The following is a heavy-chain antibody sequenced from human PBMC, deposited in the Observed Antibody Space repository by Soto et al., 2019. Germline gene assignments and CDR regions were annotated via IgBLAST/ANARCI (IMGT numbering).Heavy chain of an antibody. V-gene: IGHV1-24*01. Sequence: QVQLVQSGAEVKKPGASVKVSCKVSGYTLTELSMHWVRQALGKGLEWMGGFDPEDGETVYAQKFQGRVTMNEDTSTDTAYMELSIQRSEDTAFYYCTTGQRPMRFLEWLSRYYFDFWGQGTLVTVSS. D-gene: IGHD3-3*01. CDR2: FDPEDGET. CDR1: GYTLTELS. J-gene: IGHJ4*02. CDR3: TTGQRPMRFLEWLSRYYFDF.